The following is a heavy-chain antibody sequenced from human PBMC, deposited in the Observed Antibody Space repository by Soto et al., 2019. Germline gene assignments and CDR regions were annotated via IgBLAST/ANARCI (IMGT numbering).Heavy chain of an antibody. CDR3: ASGYYDSSGHYYYYGMDV. D-gene: IGHD3-22*01. CDR1: GGTFSSHA. V-gene: IGHV1-69*13. J-gene: IGHJ6*02. CDR2: IIPIFGTA. Sequence: SVKVSCKASGGTFSSHAISWVRQAPGQGLEWMGGIIPIFGTANYAQKFQGRVTITADESTSTAYMELSSLRSEDTAVYYCASGYYDSSGHYYYYGMDVWGQGTTVTVSS.